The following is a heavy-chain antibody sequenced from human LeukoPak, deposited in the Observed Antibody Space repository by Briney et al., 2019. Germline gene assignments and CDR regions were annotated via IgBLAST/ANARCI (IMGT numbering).Heavy chain of an antibody. V-gene: IGHV3-30*18. CDR2: ISYDGSNK. CDR3: AKEGGSGYYYVDY. Sequence: GGSLRLSCAASGFTFSSYGMHWVRQAPGKGLEGVAVISYDGSNKYYADSVKGRFTISRDNSKNTLYLQMNSLRAEDTAVYYCAKEGGSGYYYVDYWGQGTLVTVSS. D-gene: IGHD3-22*01. J-gene: IGHJ4*02. CDR1: GFTFSSYG.